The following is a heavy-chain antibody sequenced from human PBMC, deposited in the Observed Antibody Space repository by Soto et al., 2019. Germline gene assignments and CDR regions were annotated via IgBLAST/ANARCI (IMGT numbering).Heavy chain of an antibody. CDR2: INHSGST. CDR3: ASGIAVAGTDNWFDP. CDR1: GGSFSGYY. Sequence: QVQLQQWGAGLLKPSETLSLTCAVYGGSFSGYYWSWIRQPPGKGLEWIREINHSGSTNYNPSLKSRVTISVDTSKNQFSLKLSSVTAADTAVYYCASGIAVAGTDNWFDPWGQGTLVTVSS. J-gene: IGHJ5*02. D-gene: IGHD6-19*01. V-gene: IGHV4-34*01.